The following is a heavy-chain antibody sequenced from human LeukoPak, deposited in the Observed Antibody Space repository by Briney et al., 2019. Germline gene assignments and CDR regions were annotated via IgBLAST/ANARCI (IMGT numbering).Heavy chain of an antibody. CDR3: ARETSVAVDY. Sequence: PGGSLRLSCAASGFTFSSYDMNRVRQAPGKGLEWVSQITSSGNIYYGDSVKGRFTISRDNGKNSLYLQMNSLRDEDTAVYYCARETSVAVDYWGQGTLVTVSS. CDR2: ITSSGNI. V-gene: IGHV3-48*02. D-gene: IGHD6-19*01. J-gene: IGHJ4*02. CDR1: GFTFSSYD.